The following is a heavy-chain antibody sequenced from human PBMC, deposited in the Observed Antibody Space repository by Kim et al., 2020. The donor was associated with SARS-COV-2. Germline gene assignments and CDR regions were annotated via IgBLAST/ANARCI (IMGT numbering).Heavy chain of an antibody. V-gene: IGHV6-1*01. J-gene: IGHJ4*02. Sequence: SQTLSLTCAISGDSISNTGVSWNWIRQSPSRGLEWLGRTYHRSKWYEDSAVSVKSRIAVNPDTSKNQFSLRLNSVTPDDTAVYYCARGQRGVTVALFEYWGQGILVTVSS. CDR1: GDSISNTGVS. CDR2: TYHRSKWYE. CDR3: ARGQRGVTVALFEY. D-gene: IGHD4-17*01.